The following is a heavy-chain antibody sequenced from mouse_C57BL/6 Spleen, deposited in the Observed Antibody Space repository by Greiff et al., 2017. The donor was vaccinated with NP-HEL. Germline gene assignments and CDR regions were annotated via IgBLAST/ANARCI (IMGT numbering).Heavy chain of an antibody. J-gene: IGHJ2*01. CDR3: ARFGGSRDYFDY. CDR1: GSTFTSYW. D-gene: IGHD1-1*01. CDR2: IHPNSGST. Sequence: QVQLQQPGAELVQPGASVTLSCKASGSTFTSYWMHWVKQRPGPGLEWIVMIHPNSGSTTYNEKFKSKATLTVDKSSSTAYMQLSSLTSEDAAVYYCARFGGSRDYFDYWGQGTTLTVSS. V-gene: IGHV1-64*01.